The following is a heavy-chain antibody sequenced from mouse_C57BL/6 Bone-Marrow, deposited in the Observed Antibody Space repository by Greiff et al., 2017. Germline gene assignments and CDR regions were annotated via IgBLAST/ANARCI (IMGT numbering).Heavy chain of an antibody. V-gene: IGHV5-2*01. CDR1: GYEFPSHG. D-gene: IGHD2-4*01. Sequence: EVMLVESGGGLVQPGESLKLSCESYGYEFPSHGMSWVRQTPEKRLELVAAINSDGGSTYYPDTMERRFISSRDNTKKTLYRQMSSLRSEDTAFYYGARQSCDYSCWYFDVWGKGTTVTVSS. CDR2: INSDGGST. CDR3: ARQSCDYSCWYFDV. J-gene: IGHJ1*03.